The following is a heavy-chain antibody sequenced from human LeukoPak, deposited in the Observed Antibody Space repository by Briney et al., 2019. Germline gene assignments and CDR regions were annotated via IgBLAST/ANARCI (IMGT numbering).Heavy chain of an antibody. CDR1: GYFISSGHY. J-gene: IGHJ4*02. V-gene: IGHV4-38-2*02. CDR3: ARDCPSGYFDY. Sequence: RPSETLSLTCSVSGYFISSGHYWGWIRQSPGKGLEWIGSLNHRGTTYYNPSVKSRVSISVDTSKNQFSLMLTSVTAADTAVYFCARDCPSGYFDYWGQGTPVTVSS. D-gene: IGHD3-10*01. CDR2: LNHRGTT.